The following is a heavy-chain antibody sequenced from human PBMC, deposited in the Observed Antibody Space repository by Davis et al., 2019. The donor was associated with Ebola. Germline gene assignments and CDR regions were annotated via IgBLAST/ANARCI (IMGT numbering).Heavy chain of an antibody. Sequence: MPSETLSLTCTVSGGSISSYYWSWIRQPPGKGLEWIGYIYYSGSTNYNPSLKSRVTISVDTSKNQFSLKLSSVTAADTAVYYCARSQIIAAAGMGWFDPWGQGTLVTVSS. CDR3: ARSQIIAAAGMGWFDP. D-gene: IGHD6-13*01. V-gene: IGHV4-59*01. CDR1: GGSISSYY. CDR2: IYYSGST. J-gene: IGHJ5*02.